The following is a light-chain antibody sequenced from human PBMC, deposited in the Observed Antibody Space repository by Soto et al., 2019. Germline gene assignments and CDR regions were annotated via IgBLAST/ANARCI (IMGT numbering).Light chain of an antibody. V-gene: IGKV3-11*01. CDR3: QQRNNWPPNT. CDR1: QSVSSF. Sequence: EIVFTQSPATLSLSPGERATLSCRASQSVSSFLAWYQQRPGQPPRLLIFDASTRATGIPARFSGSGSGTDFTLTISSLEPEDFAIYYCQQRNNWPPNTFGQGTRLEIK. CDR2: DAS. J-gene: IGKJ5*01.